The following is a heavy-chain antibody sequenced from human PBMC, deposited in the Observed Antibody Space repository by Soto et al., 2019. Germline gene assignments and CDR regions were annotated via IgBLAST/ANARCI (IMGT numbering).Heavy chain of an antibody. V-gene: IGHV1-3*01. Sequence: ASVKVSCKASGYTFTSYAMHWVRQAPGQRLEWMGWINAGNGNTKYSQKFQGRVTITRDTSASTAYMELSSLRSEDTAVYYCASGVLGSLKYDAFDIWGQGTMVTVSS. CDR1: GYTFTSYA. D-gene: IGHD3-16*01. CDR2: INAGNGNT. J-gene: IGHJ3*02. CDR3: ASGVLGSLKYDAFDI.